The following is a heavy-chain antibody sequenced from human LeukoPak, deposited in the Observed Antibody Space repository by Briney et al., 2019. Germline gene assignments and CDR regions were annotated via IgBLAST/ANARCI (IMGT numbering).Heavy chain of an antibody. Sequence: GGSLRLSCAASGFTFSSYGMHWVRQAPGKGLEWVAVIWYDGSNKYYADSVKGRFTISRDNSKNTLYLQMNSLRAEDTAVYYCAKSQYQLTLGAFDIWGQGTMVTVSS. V-gene: IGHV3-33*06. CDR3: AKSQYQLTLGAFDI. D-gene: IGHD2-2*01. CDR1: GFTFSSYG. J-gene: IGHJ3*02. CDR2: IWYDGSNK.